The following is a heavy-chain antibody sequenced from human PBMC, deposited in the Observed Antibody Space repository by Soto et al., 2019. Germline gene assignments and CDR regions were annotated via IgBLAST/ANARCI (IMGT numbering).Heavy chain of an antibody. Sequence: QVQLVQSGAEVKKPGSSVKVYCKASEGTFSSYAISWVRKATGQGLEWMGGIIPICGTANYAQKFQGRVTITADESTSTAYMELSSLRSEDTAVYSCAGPPDLPRIYYSYGMDVWGQGTTVTVSS. CDR1: EGTFSSYA. V-gene: IGHV1-69*12. CDR2: IIPICGTA. J-gene: IGHJ6*02. CDR3: AGPPDLPRIYYSYGMDV.